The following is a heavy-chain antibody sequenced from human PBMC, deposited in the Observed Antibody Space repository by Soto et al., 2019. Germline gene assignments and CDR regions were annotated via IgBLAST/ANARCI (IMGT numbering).Heavy chain of an antibody. CDR1: GFTFSSYA. V-gene: IGHV3-64D*08. CDR2: ISSNGGST. Sequence: HPGGSLRLSCSASGFTFSSYAMHWVRQAPGKGLEYVSAISSNGGSTYYADSVKGRFTISRDNSKNTLYLQMSSLRAEDTAVYYCVKAGGSYYHPPHNWLYNWFDPWGQGTLVTVSS. D-gene: IGHD1-26*01. J-gene: IGHJ5*02. CDR3: VKAGGSYYHPPHNWLYNWFDP.